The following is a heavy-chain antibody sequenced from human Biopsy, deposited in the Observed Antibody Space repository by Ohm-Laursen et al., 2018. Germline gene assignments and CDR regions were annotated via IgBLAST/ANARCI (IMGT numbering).Heavy chain of an antibody. CDR3: GRREVVITHDAFDT. V-gene: IGHV4-4*07. CDR2: IYTGGSA. J-gene: IGHJ3*02. D-gene: IGHD3-22*01. CDR1: GASINSYY. Sequence: SDTLSLTCSVSGASINSYYWTCLRQPAGKGLEWIGRIYTGGSAKYNPSLKSRVTMSVDTSKSQFSLRLTSVTAADTAVYYCGRREVVITHDAFDTWGQGTMVTVSS.